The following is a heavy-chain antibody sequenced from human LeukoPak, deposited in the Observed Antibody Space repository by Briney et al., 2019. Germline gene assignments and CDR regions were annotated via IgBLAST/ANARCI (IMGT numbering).Heavy chain of an antibody. J-gene: IGHJ4*02. CDR1: GFTFSSYA. CDR2: FSGSGGST. D-gene: IGHD2-15*01. V-gene: IGHV3-23*01. Sequence: GGSLRLSCAASGFTFSSYAMSWVRQAPGKGLECISGFSGSGGSTYYADSVKGRFTISRDNSKNTLYLQMNRLRPEDAAVYYCAEAPVTTCRGAFCYPFDYWGLGTLVTVSS. CDR3: AEAPVTTCRGAFCYPFDY.